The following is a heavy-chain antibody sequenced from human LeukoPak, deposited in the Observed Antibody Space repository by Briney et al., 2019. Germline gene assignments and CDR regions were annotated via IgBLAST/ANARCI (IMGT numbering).Heavy chain of an antibody. V-gene: IGHV4-34*01. Sequence: PSETLSLTCAVYGGSFSSYYWSWIRQPPGKGLEWIGEINHSGSTNYNPSLKSRVTISVDTSKNQFSLKLSSVTAADTAVYYCARGGRYGDYGIDYWGQGTLVTVSS. CDR3: ARGGRYGDYGIDY. CDR2: INHSGST. D-gene: IGHD4-17*01. J-gene: IGHJ4*02. CDR1: GGSFSSYY.